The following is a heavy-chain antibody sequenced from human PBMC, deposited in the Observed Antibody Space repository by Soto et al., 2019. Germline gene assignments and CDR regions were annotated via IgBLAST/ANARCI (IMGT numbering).Heavy chain of an antibody. CDR2: ISTYNGNT. V-gene: IGHV1-18*04. D-gene: IGHD2-2*01. CDR3: ARPPLGYCDSTTCPNWFDP. CDR1: GYTFSSYG. J-gene: IGHJ5*02. Sequence: ASVKVSCKASGYTFSSYGISWVRQAPGQGLEWMGWISTYNGNTDYAQNFQGGVTLTTDTSTSTAYMELRSLRSDDTAVYYCARPPLGYCDSTTCPNWFDPWGQGTLVTVSS.